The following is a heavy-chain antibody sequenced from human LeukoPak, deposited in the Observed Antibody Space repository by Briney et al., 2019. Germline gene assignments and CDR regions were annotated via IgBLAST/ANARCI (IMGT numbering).Heavy chain of an antibody. J-gene: IGHJ4*02. CDR3: AKDYSWTYSGSDGPISNFDY. Sequence: AGGSLRLSCAASGFTFCSYWMSWVRQAPGKGLEWVSAISGSGGSTYYADSVKGRFTISRDNSTNTLYLQMNSLRAEDTAVYYCAKDYSWTYSGSDGPISNFDYWGQGTLVTVSS. D-gene: IGHD1-26*01. CDR1: GFTFCSYW. V-gene: IGHV3-23*01. CDR2: ISGSGGST.